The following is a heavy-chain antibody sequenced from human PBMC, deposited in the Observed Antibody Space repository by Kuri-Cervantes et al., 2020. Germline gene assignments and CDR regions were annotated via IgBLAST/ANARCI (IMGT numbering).Heavy chain of an antibody. J-gene: IGHJ4*02. D-gene: IGHD3-3*01. V-gene: IGHV4-34*01. CDR2: INHSGST. Sequence: SETLSLTCAVYGGSFSGYYWSWTRQPPGKGLEWIGEINHSGSTNYNPSLKSRVTMSVDTSNNQFSLKLRSVTAADTAVYYCARDNYWSGPDYWGQGTLVTVSS. CDR3: ARDNYWSGPDY. CDR1: GGSFSGYY.